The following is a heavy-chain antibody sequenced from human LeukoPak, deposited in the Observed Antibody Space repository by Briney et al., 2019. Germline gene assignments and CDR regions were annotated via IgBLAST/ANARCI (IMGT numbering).Heavy chain of an antibody. D-gene: IGHD3/OR15-3a*01. V-gene: IGHV3-23*01. CDR2: ISGSGGST. CDR3: ARDWYGMDY. J-gene: IGHJ4*02. Sequence: RGSLRLSCAASGFTFSSYAMSWVRQAPGKGLEWVSAISGSGGSTYYADSVKGRFTISRDNSKNTLYLQMNSLRVEDTAVYYCARDWYGMDYWGQGVQVTVSS. CDR1: GFTFSSYA.